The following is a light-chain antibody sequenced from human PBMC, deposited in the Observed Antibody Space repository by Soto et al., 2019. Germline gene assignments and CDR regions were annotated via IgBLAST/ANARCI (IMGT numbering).Light chain of an antibody. Sequence: QSALTQPASVSGSPAQSITMSCTGTSSDVGGYNYVSWYQQHPGKAPKLMIYEVSNRPSGVSNRFSGSKSGSTASLTISGLQAEDEADYYCSSYTSSNTLVFGTGTKVTVL. V-gene: IGLV2-14*01. CDR3: SSYTSSNTLV. CDR1: SSDVGGYNY. CDR2: EVS. J-gene: IGLJ1*01.